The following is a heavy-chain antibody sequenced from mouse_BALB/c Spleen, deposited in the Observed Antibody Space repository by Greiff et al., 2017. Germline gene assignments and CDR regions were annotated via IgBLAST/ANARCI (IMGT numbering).Heavy chain of an antibody. J-gene: IGHJ3*01. CDR1: GFNIKDYY. D-gene: IGHD4-1*02. CDR2: IDPENGDT. CDR3: TPTGPSRQFAY. Sequence: VQLQQSGAELVRSGASVKLSCTASGFNIKDYYMHWVKHRPEQGLEWIGWIDPENGDTEYAPKFQGKATMTADTSSNTAYLQLSSLTSEDTAVYYCTPTGPSRQFAYWGQGTLVTVSA. V-gene: IGHV14-4*02.